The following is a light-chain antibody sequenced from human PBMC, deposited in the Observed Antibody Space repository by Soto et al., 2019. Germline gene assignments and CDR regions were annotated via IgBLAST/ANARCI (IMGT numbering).Light chain of an antibody. Sequence: EIVMTQSPATLSVSPGERATLSCRASQKVSTNLAWYQQKPGQAPRLLIYGASTRATGIPSRFSGSGAETEFTLISRHLQSEDFAVYYGQPYSDWRPTYTCGQGPKLEIK. CDR1: QKVSTN. CDR2: GAS. J-gene: IGKJ2*01. V-gene: IGKV3-15*01. CDR3: QPYSDWRPTYT.